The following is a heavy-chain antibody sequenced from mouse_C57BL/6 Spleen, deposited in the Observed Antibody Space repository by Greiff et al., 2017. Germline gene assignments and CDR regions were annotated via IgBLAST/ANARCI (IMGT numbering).Heavy chain of an antibody. V-gene: IGHV1-69*01. Sequence: QVQLQQPGAELVMPGASVKLSCKASGYTFTSYWMHWVKQRPGQGLEWIGEIDPSDSYTNYNQKFKGKSTLTVDKSSSTAYLQLSSLTSEDSAVYYCASTGDGNYVWFAYWGQGTLVTVSA. CDR3: ASTGDGNYVWFAY. D-gene: IGHD2-1*01. CDR1: GYTFTSYW. CDR2: IDPSDSYT. J-gene: IGHJ3*01.